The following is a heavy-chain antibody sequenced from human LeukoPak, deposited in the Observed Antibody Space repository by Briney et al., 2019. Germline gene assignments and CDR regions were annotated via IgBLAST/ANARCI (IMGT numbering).Heavy chain of an antibody. Sequence: SETLPLTCTVSGGSISSYYWSWIRQPAGKGLEWIGRIYTSGSTNYNPSLKSRVTISVDKSKNQFSLKLSSVTAADTAVYYCARDNGAAPYMDVWGKGTTVTVSS. V-gene: IGHV4-4*07. D-gene: IGHD2-8*01. J-gene: IGHJ6*03. CDR3: ARDNGAAPYMDV. CDR2: IYTSGST. CDR1: GGSISSYY.